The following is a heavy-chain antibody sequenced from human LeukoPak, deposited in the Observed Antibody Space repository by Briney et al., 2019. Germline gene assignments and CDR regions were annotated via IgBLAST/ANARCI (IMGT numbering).Heavy chain of an antibody. CDR1: GGSISSYY. CDR3: ASTPPAVAGHFDY. V-gene: IGHV4-4*07. D-gene: IGHD6-19*01. Sequence: SETLSLTCTVSGGSISSYYWSWIRQPAGKGLEWIGRIYTSGSTNYNPSLKSRVTISVDKSKNQSSLKLSSVTAADTAVYYCASTPPAVAGHFDYWGQGTLVTVSS. J-gene: IGHJ4*02. CDR2: IYTSGST.